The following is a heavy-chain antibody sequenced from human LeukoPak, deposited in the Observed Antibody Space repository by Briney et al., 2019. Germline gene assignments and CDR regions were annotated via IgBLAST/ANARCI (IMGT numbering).Heavy chain of an antibody. CDR3: VAHRVGAWFG. J-gene: IGHJ4*02. CDR2: INTNTGNP. Sequence: SVKVSCKASGYTLTSYAMSWVRQAPGQGLEWMGWINTNTGNPMYAQGFTGRFAFSLDTSVSTTYLQISSLKAEDTAVYYCVAHRVGAWFGWGQGTLVTVSS. D-gene: IGHD3-16*01. V-gene: IGHV7-4-1*02. CDR1: GYTLTSYA.